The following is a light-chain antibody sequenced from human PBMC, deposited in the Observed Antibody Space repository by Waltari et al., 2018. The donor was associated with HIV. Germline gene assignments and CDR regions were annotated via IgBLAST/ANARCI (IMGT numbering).Light chain of an antibody. Sequence: IVFTQSPGPLSLSPGERATLSCRTGQSVSSSYLAWYQQKPGQAPRLLIYATATRATGIPDRFSGFGSGTHFSLTISRLEPEDVAVYYCQLYGTFGQGTKVEIK. J-gene: IGKJ1*01. V-gene: IGKV3-20*01. CDR1: QSVSSSY. CDR2: ATA. CDR3: QLYGT.